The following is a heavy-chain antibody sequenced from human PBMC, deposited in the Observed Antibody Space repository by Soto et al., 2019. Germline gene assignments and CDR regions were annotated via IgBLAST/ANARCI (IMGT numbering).Heavy chain of an antibody. CDR1: GGSISSYY. D-gene: IGHD5-12*01. Sequence: QVQLQESGPGLVKPSETLSLTCTVSGGSISSYYWSWIRQPPGKGLEWIGYIYYSGSTNYNPSLKSRVTISVDTSKNQFSLKLSSVTAADTAVYYCARHREVALWVDYWGQGTLVTVSS. J-gene: IGHJ4*02. CDR2: IYYSGST. V-gene: IGHV4-59*08. CDR3: ARHREVALWVDY.